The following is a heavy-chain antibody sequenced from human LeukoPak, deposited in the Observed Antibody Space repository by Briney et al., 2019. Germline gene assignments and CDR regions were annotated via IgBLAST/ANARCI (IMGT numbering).Heavy chain of an antibody. CDR1: GFTFSNAW. CDR2: IKSKTDGGTT. D-gene: IGHD5-12*01. J-gene: IGHJ4*02. Sequence: GGSLRLSCAASGFTFSNAWMSWVRQAPGKGLEWVGRIKSKTDGGTTDYAAPVKGRFTISRDDSKNTLYLQMNSLRAEDTAVYYCARSGYGPTDTDYWGQGTLVTVSS. CDR3: ARSGYGPTDTDY. V-gene: IGHV3-15*01.